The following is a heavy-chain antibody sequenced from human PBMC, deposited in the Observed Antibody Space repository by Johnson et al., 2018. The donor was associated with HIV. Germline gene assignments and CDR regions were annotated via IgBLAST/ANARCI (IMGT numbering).Heavy chain of an antibody. V-gene: IGHV3-30*03. Sequence: QVQLEESGGGLVQPGGSLRLSCAASGFTFSSYGMHWVRQAPGKGLEWVAVISYDGSNKYYADSVKGRFTISRDNSKNTLHLQMNGLRAGDTAVYYCARVGIYYDSIEDAFDIWGQGTMVTVSS. D-gene: IGHD3-22*01. CDR3: ARVGIYYDSIEDAFDI. J-gene: IGHJ3*02. CDR1: GFTFSSYG. CDR2: ISYDGSNK.